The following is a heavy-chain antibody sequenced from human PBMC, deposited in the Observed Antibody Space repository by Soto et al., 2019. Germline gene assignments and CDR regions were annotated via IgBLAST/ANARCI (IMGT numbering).Heavy chain of an antibody. CDR2: ISYDGSNK. CDR3: ASGDSSSPFPLYYYYGMDV. Sequence: PGGSLRLSCAASGFTFSSYAMHWVRQAPGKGLEWVAVISYDGSNKYYADSVKGRFTISRDNSKNTLYLQMNSLRAEDTAVYYCASGDSSSPFPLYYYYGMDVWGQGTTVTVSS. J-gene: IGHJ6*02. CDR1: GFTFSSYA. D-gene: IGHD6-6*01. V-gene: IGHV3-30-3*01.